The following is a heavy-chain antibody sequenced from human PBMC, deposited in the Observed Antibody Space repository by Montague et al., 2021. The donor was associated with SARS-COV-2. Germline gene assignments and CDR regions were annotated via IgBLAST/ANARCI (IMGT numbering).Heavy chain of an antibody. CDR3: ARLSWMPTAEPLTFDY. V-gene: IGHV4-39*01. CDR1: GGSITNSNYY. J-gene: IGHJ4*02. Sequence: SETLSLTCSVSGGSITNSNYYWVWIRQPPGKGLEWIGRIFYKGSTYYNPYFKSRLTLSVDTSKNQFSPRLRSVTAADTVVYFCARLSWMPTAEPLTFDYWGQGALVTISS. CDR2: IFYKGST. D-gene: IGHD2-21*02.